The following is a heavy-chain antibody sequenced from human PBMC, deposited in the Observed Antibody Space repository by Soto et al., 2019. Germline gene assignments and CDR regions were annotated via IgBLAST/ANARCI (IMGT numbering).Heavy chain of an antibody. CDR3: ASSYYDYFLGSYRSAHFDY. Sequence: ASVKVSCKASGYTFTSYYMPWVRQAPGQGLEWMGIINPSGDSTGYAQKFQGRVTMTRDTSTSTVYMELSSLRSKDTAVYYCASSYYDYFLGSYRSAHFDYCCKGIXVTVTS. J-gene: IGHJ4*02. CDR2: INPSGDST. V-gene: IGHV1-46*01. CDR1: GYTFTSYY. D-gene: IGHD3-16*02.